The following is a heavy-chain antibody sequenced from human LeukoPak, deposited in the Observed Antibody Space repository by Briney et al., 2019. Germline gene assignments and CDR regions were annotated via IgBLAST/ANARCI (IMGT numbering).Heavy chain of an antibody. CDR3: ARDFGAKSQYYYYYYMDV. D-gene: IGHD3-3*01. CDR1: GYTFTSYY. CDR2: INPNSGGT. V-gene: IGHV1-2*02. J-gene: IGHJ6*03. Sequence: ASVKVSCKASGYTFTSYYMHWVRQAPGQGLEWMGWINPNSGGTNYAQKFQGRVTMTRDTSISTAYMELSRLRSDDTAVYYCARDFGAKSQYYYYYYMDVWGKGTTVTVSS.